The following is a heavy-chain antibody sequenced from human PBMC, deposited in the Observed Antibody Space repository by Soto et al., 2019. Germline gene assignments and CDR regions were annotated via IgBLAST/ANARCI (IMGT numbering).Heavy chain of an antibody. CDR3: ARDSLEGVTTQFYYYYMDV. CDR2: IIPILGIA. CDR1: GGTFSSYT. Sequence: QVQLVQSGAEVQKPGSSVKVSCKASGGTFSSYTISWVRQAPGQGLEWMGRIIPILGIANYAQKFQGRVTITADKSTSTAYMELSSLRSEDTAVYYCARDSLEGVTTQFYYYYMDVWGKGTTVTVSS. V-gene: IGHV1-69*08. D-gene: IGHD4-17*01. J-gene: IGHJ6*03.